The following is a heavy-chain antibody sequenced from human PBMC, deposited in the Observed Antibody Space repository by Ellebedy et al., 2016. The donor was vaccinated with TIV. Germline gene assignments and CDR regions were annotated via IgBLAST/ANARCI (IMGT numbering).Heavy chain of an antibody. CDR2: ISYDGSNK. CDR3: ARDNSGSIDY. V-gene: IGHV3-30*03. Sequence: GGSLRLXXAASGFTSSSYGMHWVPQVPGTGLEWVAVISYDGSNKYYADSVKGRFTISRDNSKSSLYLQMDSLRTEDTALYYCARDNSGSIDYWGQGTLVTVSS. CDR1: GFTSSSYG. D-gene: IGHD3-22*01. J-gene: IGHJ4*02.